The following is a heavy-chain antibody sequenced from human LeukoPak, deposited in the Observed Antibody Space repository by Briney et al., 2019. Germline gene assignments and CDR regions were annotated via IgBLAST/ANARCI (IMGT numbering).Heavy chain of an antibody. CDR2: IYYSGST. J-gene: IGHJ6*04. Sequence: KPSETLSLTCTVSGGSISSYYWSWIRQPPGKGLEWIGYIYYSGSTNYNPSLKSRVTISVDTSKNQFSLKLSSVTAADTAVYYCARDLWFGEYYYYGMDVRGKGTTVTVSS. V-gene: IGHV4-59*01. D-gene: IGHD3-10*01. CDR1: GGSISSYY. CDR3: ARDLWFGEYYYYGMDV.